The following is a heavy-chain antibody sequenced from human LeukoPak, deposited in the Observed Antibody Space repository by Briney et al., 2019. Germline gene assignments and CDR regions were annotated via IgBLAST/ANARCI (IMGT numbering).Heavy chain of an antibody. CDR3: AVYCSSTSCYISEDFDY. V-gene: IGHV4-39*01. J-gene: IGHJ4*02. CDR1: GGSISSSSYY. Sequence: PSETLSLTCTVSGGSISSSSYYWGWIRQPPGKRLEWIGSIYYSGSTYYNPSLKSRVTISVDTSKNQFSLKLSSVTAADTAVYYCAVYCSSTSCYISEDFDYWGQGTLVTVSS. CDR2: IYYSGST. D-gene: IGHD2-2*02.